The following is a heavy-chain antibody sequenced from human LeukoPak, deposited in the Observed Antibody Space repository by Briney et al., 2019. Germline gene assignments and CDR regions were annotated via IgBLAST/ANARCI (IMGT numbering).Heavy chain of an antibody. Sequence: GGSLRLSCAASGFTFSGSAMHWVRQAAGKGLEWVGRIRSKTDSYATAYAASVKGRFTISREDSKNTAYLQMNSLKTEDTAVYYCTRGFRDYDSSGYTFDYWGQGTLVTVSS. CDR1: GFTFSGSA. V-gene: IGHV3-73*01. D-gene: IGHD3-22*01. J-gene: IGHJ4*02. CDR2: IRSKTDSYAT. CDR3: TRGFRDYDSSGYTFDY.